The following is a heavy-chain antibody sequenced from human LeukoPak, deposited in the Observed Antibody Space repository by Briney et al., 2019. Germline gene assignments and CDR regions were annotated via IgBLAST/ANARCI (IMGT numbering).Heavy chain of an antibody. CDR3: ARSPEGPSYYFDY. V-gene: IGHV3-48*03. Sequence: GGSLRLSCAVSGFPFSIYEMNWVRQAPGKGLEWVSNIGSSGTTIYYADSVKGRFSISRDNAKNSLCLQMNSLRAEDTAFYYCARSPEGPSYYFDYWGQGILVTVSS. CDR2: IGSSGTTI. J-gene: IGHJ4*02. CDR1: GFPFSIYE.